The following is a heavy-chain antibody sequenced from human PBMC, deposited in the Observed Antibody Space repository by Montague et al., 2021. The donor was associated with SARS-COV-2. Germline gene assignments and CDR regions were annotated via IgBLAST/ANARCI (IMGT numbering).Heavy chain of an antibody. J-gene: IGHJ5*02. CDR1: GGSFSGYN. D-gene: IGHD4/OR15-4a*01. V-gene: IGHV4-34*01. CDR3: ARGVPGS. CDR2: INDSGGT. Sequence: SEILSLTCAVYGGSFSGYNWGWVRQSPGKGLEWIGQINDSGGTKYNPSLKSRVTISLDTSKNQFSLKLSSVTAADTAVYYCARGVPGSWGQGTLVTVSS.